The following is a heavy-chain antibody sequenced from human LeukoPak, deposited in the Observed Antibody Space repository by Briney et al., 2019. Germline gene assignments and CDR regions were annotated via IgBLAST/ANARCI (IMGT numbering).Heavy chain of an antibody. CDR1: GGSISSGGYY. V-gene: IGHV4-31*03. CDR2: IYYSGST. CDR3: ARGWRGYCSSTSCQPYNWFDP. Sequence: SETLSLTCTVSGGSISSGGYYWSWIRQHPGQGLEWIGYIYYSGSTNYNPSLKSRVTISVDTSKNQFSLKLSSVTAADTAVYSCARGWRGYCSSTSCQPYNWFDPWGQGTLVTVSS. J-gene: IGHJ5*02. D-gene: IGHD2-2*01.